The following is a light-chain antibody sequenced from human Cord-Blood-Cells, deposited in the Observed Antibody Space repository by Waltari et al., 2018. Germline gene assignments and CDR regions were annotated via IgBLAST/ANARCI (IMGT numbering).Light chain of an antibody. CDR2: EDS. Sequence: SYALTQPPSVSVSPGQTARITCSGVTLPKKYAYWYQQKSGQAPVLVIYEDSKRPSGIPERFSGSSSGTMATLTISGAQVEDEADYYCYSTDSSGNHRVFGGGTKLTVL. V-gene: IGLV3-10*01. CDR1: TLPKKY. CDR3: YSTDSSGNHRV. J-gene: IGLJ2*01.